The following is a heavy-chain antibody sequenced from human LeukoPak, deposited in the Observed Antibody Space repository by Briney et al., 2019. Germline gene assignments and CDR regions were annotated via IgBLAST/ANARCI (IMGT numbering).Heavy chain of an antibody. Sequence: SETLSLTCTVSGGSISSYYWSWIRQPPGKGLEWIGYIYYSGSTNYNPSLKSRVTISVDTSKNQFSLKLSSATAADTAVYYCARRGFGENFDYWGQGTLVTVSS. CDR2: IYYSGST. V-gene: IGHV4-59*01. J-gene: IGHJ4*02. CDR3: ARRGFGENFDY. D-gene: IGHD3-10*01. CDR1: GGSISSYY.